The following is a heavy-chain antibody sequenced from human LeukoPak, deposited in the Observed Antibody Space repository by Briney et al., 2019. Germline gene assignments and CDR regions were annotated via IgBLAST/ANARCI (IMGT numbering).Heavy chain of an antibody. J-gene: IGHJ4*02. CDR1: GGSISSSTYY. Sequence: SETLSLTCTVSGGSISSSTYYWGWIRQPPGKGREWIGSIYYSGSTYYNPSLKSRVTISVDTSKNQFYLELSSVTAADTAVYYCARDRYGKTIFFDYGGKGPLVTVSS. V-gene: IGHV4-39*07. D-gene: IGHD3-3*01. CDR2: IYYSGST. CDR3: ARDRYGKTIFFDY.